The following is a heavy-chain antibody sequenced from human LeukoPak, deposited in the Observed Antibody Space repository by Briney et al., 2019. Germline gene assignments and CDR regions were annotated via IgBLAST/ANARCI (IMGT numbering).Heavy chain of an antibody. CDR3: TRILLKWELPGSDAFDI. CDR1: GFTFGDYG. CDR2: IRSKAYGATT. J-gene: IGHJ3*02. V-gene: IGHV3-49*04. Sequence: PGGSLRLSCITSGFTFGDYGLSWVRQAPGKGLEWVGFIRSKAYGATTEYAASLKDRFTISRDDSKSIADLQVNSLKTEDTAVYYCTRILLKWELPGSDAFDIWGEGTMVTVSS. D-gene: IGHD1-26*01.